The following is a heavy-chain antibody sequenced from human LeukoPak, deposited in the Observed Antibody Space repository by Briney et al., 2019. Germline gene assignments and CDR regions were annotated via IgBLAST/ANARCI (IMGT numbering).Heavy chain of an antibody. CDR2: ISHEGSQT. J-gene: IGHJ4*02. CDR3: ARTREQWQVLDY. Sequence: PGGSLRLSCAASGFSFGSYGIHWVRQAPGKGLEWVAVISHEGSQTYYADSVRGRFTISRDNSKNMVYLQMNSLRAEDTAVYYCARTREQWQVLDYWGQGTLVTVPS. V-gene: IGHV3-30*03. D-gene: IGHD6-19*01. CDR1: GFSFGSYG.